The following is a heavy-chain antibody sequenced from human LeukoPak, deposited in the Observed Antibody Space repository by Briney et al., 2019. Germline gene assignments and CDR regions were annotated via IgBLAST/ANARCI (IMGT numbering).Heavy chain of an antibody. Sequence: KPSETLSLTCAVYGGSFSGYYWSWIRQPPGKGLEWIGEINHRGSTNYNPSLKSRGTISVDTSKNQFSLKLSSVTAAATAMYYYARGTRVTKRFDPWGQGTLVTVSS. J-gene: IGHJ5*02. V-gene: IGHV4-34*01. CDR1: GGSFSGYY. CDR3: ARGTRVTKRFDP. D-gene: IGHD4-17*01. CDR2: INHRGST.